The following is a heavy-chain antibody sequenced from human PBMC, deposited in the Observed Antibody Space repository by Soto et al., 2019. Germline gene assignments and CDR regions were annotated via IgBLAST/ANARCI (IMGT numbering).Heavy chain of an antibody. CDR3: ARGGGMGVNAF. V-gene: IGHV3-73*01. J-gene: IGHJ4*02. Sequence: GGSLRLSCAASGFSFSYSAMHWVRQPPGKGLEWIARIRSGANNYLTAYPASVTGRFTISRDDSKNTTYLQMDGLTSDDTAMYFCARGGGMGVNAFWGQAIMVTVAS. CDR2: IRSGANNYLT. CDR1: GFSFSYSA. D-gene: IGHD3-16*01.